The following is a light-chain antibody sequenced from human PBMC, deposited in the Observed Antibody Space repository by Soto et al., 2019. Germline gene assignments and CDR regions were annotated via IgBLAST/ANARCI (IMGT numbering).Light chain of an antibody. CDR2: DAS. J-gene: IGKJ1*01. CDR3: QQYNSYSWT. Sequence: DLQMTQSPSTLSASVGDRVTITCRASQSISSWLAWYQQKPGKAPKLLIYDASSLESGVPPRFSGTGLGTEFTLTIGSLQPDDFATYYCQQYNSYSWTVGQGTKVDI. V-gene: IGKV1-5*01. CDR1: QSISSW.